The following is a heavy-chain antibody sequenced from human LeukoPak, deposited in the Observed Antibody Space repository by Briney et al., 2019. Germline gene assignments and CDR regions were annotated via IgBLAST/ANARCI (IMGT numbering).Heavy chain of an antibody. CDR1: GFTFSSYA. V-gene: IGHV3-23*01. CDR3: AKDPPVRV. Sequence: GGSLRLSCAASGFTFSSYAMSWVRQAPGKGVEWVSAISGSGGSTYYADSVKGGVTISRENSKKTVYVQMNSVREEDTAVYYCAKDPPVRVWGQGTLVTVSS. CDR2: ISGSGGST. J-gene: IGHJ4*02. D-gene: IGHD6-19*01.